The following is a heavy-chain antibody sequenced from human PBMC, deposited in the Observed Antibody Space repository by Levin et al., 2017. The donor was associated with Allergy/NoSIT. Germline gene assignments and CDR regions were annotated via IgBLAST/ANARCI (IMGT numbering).Heavy chain of an antibody. Sequence: RASVKVSCKASGYTFTGYYMHWVRQAPGQGLEWMGWINPNSGGTNYAQKFQGRVTMTRDTSISTAYMELSRLRSDDTAVYYWARRIAVAGSHGNWFDPWGQGTLVTVSS. CDR1: GYTFTGYY. CDR3: ARRIAVAGSHGNWFDP. CDR2: INPNSGGT. J-gene: IGHJ5*02. V-gene: IGHV1-2*02. D-gene: IGHD6-19*01.